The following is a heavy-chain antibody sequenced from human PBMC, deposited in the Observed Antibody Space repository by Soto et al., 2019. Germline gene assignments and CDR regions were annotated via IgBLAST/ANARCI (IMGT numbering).Heavy chain of an antibody. CDR3: ARGGSGFFLLHLLYGMDV. Sequence: KASETLSLTCTVSGGSISSGGYYWSWIRQHPGKGLEWIGYIYYSGSTYYNPSLKSRVTISVDTSKNQFSLKLSSVTAADTAVYYCARGGSGFFLLHLLYGMDVWGQGTTVTVSS. J-gene: IGHJ6*02. CDR2: IYYSGST. CDR1: GGSISSGGYY. V-gene: IGHV4-31*03. D-gene: IGHD3-22*01.